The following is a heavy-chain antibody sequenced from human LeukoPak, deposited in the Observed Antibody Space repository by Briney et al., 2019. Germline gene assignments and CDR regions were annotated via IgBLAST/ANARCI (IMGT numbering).Heavy chain of an antibody. Sequence: GESLKISCKGSGYNFTPYWIVWVRQMPGKGLEWMGMTFPGDSYSIYSPSFQGQVTMSVDKSISTAYLEWGSLKASDTAMYYCARHSEGRDSGSFDYWGPGTLVTVSS. CDR2: TFPGDSYS. J-gene: IGHJ4*02. CDR3: ARHSEGRDSGSFDY. V-gene: IGHV5-51*01. D-gene: IGHD3-10*01. CDR1: GYNFTPYW.